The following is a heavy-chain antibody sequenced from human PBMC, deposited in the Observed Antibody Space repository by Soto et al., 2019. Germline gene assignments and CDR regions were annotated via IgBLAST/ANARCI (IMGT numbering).Heavy chain of an antibody. V-gene: IGHV3-30*03. CDR1: EFTFSNYA. Sequence: PGGSLRLSCAASEFTFSNYAMHWVRQPPGKGLQWLAVISYDGNNKYYADSVEGRFTISRDNSKNTVYLQMNSLRLEDTAVYYCARGPSYSDSYFDDRGLGTLVIVSS. CDR2: ISYDGNNK. CDR3: ARGPSYSDSYFDD. J-gene: IGHJ4*02. D-gene: IGHD4-17*01.